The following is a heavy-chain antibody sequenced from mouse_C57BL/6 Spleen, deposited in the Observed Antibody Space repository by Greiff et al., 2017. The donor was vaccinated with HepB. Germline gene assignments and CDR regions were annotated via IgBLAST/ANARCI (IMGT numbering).Heavy chain of an antibody. CDR1: GFNIKDYY. J-gene: IGHJ4*01. Sequence: VHVKQSGAELVRPGASVKLSCTASGFNIKDYYMHWVKQRPEQGLEWIGRIDPEDGDTEYAPKFQGKATMTADTSSNTAYLQLSSLTSEDTAVYYCTLRSYAMDYWGQGTSVTVSS. CDR3: TLRSYAMDY. CDR2: IDPEDGDT. D-gene: IGHD1-1*01. V-gene: IGHV14-1*01.